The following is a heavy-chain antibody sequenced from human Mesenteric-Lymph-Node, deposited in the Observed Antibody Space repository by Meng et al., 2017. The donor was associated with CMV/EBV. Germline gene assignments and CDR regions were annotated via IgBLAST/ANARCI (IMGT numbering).Heavy chain of an antibody. Sequence: GESLKISCAASGFTFSSSGMYWVRQAPGKGLEWVAFIRYDGSNKNYADSVKGRFTISRDNSKNTLYLQMNSLRAEDTAVYYCAKAPAETYYYYGMDVWGQGTTVTVSS. CDR3: AKAPAETYYYYGMDV. CDR2: IRYDGSNK. V-gene: IGHV3-30*02. D-gene: IGHD6-25*01. CDR1: GFTFSSSG. J-gene: IGHJ6*02.